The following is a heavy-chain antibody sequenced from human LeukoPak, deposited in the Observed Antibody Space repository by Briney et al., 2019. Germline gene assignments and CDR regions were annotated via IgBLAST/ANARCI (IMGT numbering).Heavy chain of an antibody. V-gene: IGHV3-30*02. CDR3: AKDSTALVLAAAPGWFDP. Sequence: EGSLRLSCAASGFTFSSYGMHWVRQAPGKGLEWVAFIRYDGSNKYYADSVKGRFTISRDNSKNTLYLQMNSLRAEDTAVYYCAKDSTALVLAAAPGWFDPWGQGTLVTVSS. CDR1: GFTFSSYG. J-gene: IGHJ5*02. D-gene: IGHD6-13*01. CDR2: IRYDGSNK.